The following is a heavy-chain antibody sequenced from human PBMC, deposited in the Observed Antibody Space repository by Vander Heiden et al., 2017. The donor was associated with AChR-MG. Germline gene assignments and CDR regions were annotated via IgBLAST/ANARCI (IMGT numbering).Heavy chain of an antibody. CDR3: ARDLWGVTTAAGGFQH. CDR2: INAGNGNT. J-gene: IGHJ1*01. D-gene: IGHD4-17*01. V-gene: IGHV1-3*01. Sequence: QVQLVQSGAEVKKPGASVKVSCKASGYTFTSYAMHWVRQAPGQRLEWMGWINAGNGNTKYSQKFQCRVTITRDTSASTADMELSSLRSEDTAVYYCARDLWGVTTAAGGFQHWGQGTLVTVSS. CDR1: GYTFTSYA.